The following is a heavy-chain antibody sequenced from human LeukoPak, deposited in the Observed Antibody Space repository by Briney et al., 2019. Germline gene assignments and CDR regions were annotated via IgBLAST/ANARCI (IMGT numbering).Heavy chain of an antibody. CDR3: ARQYSSGWSYYYGLDV. D-gene: IGHD6-19*01. J-gene: IGHJ6*02. CDR2: TYYRSKWSN. V-gene: IGHV6-1*01. CDR1: GDSVSSNSAA. Sequence: SQTLSLTCAISGDSVSSNSAAWNWIRQSPSRGLEWLGRTYYRSKWSNDYAVSVKSRITINPDTSKNQVSLQLNSVTPEDTAVYYCARQYSSGWSYYYGLDVWGQGNTVTVSS.